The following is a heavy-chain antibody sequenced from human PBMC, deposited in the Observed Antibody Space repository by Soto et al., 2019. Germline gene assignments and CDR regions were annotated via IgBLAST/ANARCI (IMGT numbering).Heavy chain of an antibody. CDR3: ARSRSSAWPPEFDY. CDR1: GFTFYDFG. J-gene: IGHJ4*02. D-gene: IGHD6-19*01. Sequence: PGGSLRLSCAASGFTFYDFGMSWVRQAPGKGLEWVSGINWNGGSTAYADSVKGRFTISRDNAKNSLYLQMNSLRAEDTALYHCARSRSSAWPPEFDYWGQGTLVTVSS. CDR2: INWNGGST. V-gene: IGHV3-20*01.